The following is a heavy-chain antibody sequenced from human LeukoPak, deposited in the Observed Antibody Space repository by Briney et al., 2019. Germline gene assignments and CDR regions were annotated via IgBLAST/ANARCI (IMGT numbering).Heavy chain of an antibody. Sequence: GGSLRLSCAASGFTFSSYGMHWVRQAPGKGLEWVAVISYDGSNKYYADSVMGRFTISRDNSKNTLYLQMNSLRAEDTAVYYCARDGPPRGAYYFDYWGQGTLVTVSS. J-gene: IGHJ4*02. CDR3: ARDGPPRGAYYFDY. V-gene: IGHV3-30*03. D-gene: IGHD1-26*01. CDR1: GFTFSSYG. CDR2: ISYDGSNK.